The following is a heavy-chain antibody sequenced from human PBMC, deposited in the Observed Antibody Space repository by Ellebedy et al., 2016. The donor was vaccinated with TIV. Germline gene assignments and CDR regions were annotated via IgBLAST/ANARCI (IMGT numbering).Heavy chain of an antibody. CDR2: IYYSGST. J-gene: IGHJ5*02. Sequence: MPSETLSLTCTVSGGSISSYYWSWIRQPPGKGLEWIGYIYYSGSTNYNPSLKSRVTISVDTSKNQFSLKLSSVTAADTAVYYCARRIMGATRGVNWFDPWGQGTLVTVSS. V-gene: IGHV4-59*08. D-gene: IGHD1-26*01. CDR3: ARRIMGATRGVNWFDP. CDR1: GGSISSYY.